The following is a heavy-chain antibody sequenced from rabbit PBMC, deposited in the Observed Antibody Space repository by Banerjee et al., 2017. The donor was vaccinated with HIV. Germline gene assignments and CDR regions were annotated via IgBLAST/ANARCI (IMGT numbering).Heavy chain of an antibody. CDR2: LSPDSSGST. D-gene: IGHD5-1*01. CDR3: ATEYGNRGFQL. Sequence: QSLEEAGGDLVKPEGSLTLSCKASGFDFSSYYMSWVRQAPGKGLEWIASLSPDSSGSTWYASWVNGRFSISKTSSTTVTLQMTSLTVADTATYFCATEYGNRGFQLWGPGTLVTVS. J-gene: IGHJ6*01. CDR1: GFDFSSYY. V-gene: IGHV1S40*01.